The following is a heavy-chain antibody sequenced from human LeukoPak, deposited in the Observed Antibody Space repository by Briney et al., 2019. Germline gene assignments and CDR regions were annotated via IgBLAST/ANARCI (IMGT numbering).Heavy chain of an antibody. CDR1: GGSFSGYY. V-gene: IGHV4-34*01. CDR2: INHSGGT. J-gene: IGHJ4*02. CDR3: ARGGRITIFGVVTSPWR. D-gene: IGHD3-3*01. Sequence: SETLSLTCAVYGGSFSGYYWSWIRQPPGKGLEWIGEINHSGGTNYNPSLKSRVTISVDTSKNQFSLKLSSVTAADTAVYYCARGGRITIFGVVTSPWRWGQGTLVTVSS.